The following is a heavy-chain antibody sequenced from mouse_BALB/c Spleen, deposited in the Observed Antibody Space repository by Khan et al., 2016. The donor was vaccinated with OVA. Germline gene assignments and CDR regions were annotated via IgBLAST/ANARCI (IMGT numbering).Heavy chain of an antibody. CDR2: IYPGNVNT. CDR1: GYTFTDYY. CDR3: AREGYYGNYRAWFAY. J-gene: IGHJ3*01. Sequence: LVESGPELVKPGASVRISCKASGYTFTDYYINWMKQRPGQGLDWIGWIYPGNVNTKYNEKFKDKATLTADKSSSTAYMQLSSLTSEDSAVYFCAREGYYGNYRAWFAYWGQGTLVTVSA. V-gene: IGHV1-84*01. D-gene: IGHD2-1*01.